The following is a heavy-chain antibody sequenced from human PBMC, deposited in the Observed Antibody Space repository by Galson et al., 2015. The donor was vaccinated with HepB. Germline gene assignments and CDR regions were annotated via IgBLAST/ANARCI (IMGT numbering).Heavy chain of an antibody. CDR2: IDWDDDK. CDR3: ARGHALSSSWSSGYYYYGMDV. CDR1: GFSLATRGML. J-gene: IGHJ6*02. V-gene: IGHV2-70*11. D-gene: IGHD6-13*01. Sequence: PALVKPTQTLTLTCTFSGFSLATRGMLANWIRQPPGKALEWLARIDWDDDKYYSTSLKTRLTISKDTSKNPVVLTLTNMDPLDAGTYYCARGHALSSSWSSGYYYYGMDVWGQGTTVTVSS.